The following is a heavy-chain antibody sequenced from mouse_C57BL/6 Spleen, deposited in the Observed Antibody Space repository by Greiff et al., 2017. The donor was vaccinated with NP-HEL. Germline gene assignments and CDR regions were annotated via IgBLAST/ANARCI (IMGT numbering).Heavy chain of an antibody. D-gene: IGHD1-1*01. CDR3: AREEYYGSSYFDY. J-gene: IGHJ2*01. Sequence: ESGPGLVKPSQSLSLTCSVTGYSITSGYYWNWIRQFPGNKLEWMGYISYDGSNNYNPSLKNRISITRDTSKNQFFLKLNSVTTEDTATYYCAREEYYGSSYFDYWGQGTTLTVSS. CDR1: GYSITSGYY. V-gene: IGHV3-6*01. CDR2: ISYDGSN.